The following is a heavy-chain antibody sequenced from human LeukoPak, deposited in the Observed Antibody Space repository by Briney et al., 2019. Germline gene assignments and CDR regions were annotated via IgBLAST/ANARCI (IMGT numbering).Heavy chain of an antibody. Sequence: GGSLRLSCAASGFTFSDYGMHWVRQAPGKGLEWVAVISYDGSNKYYTDSVKGRFTISRDNSKNTLYLQMSSLRTEDTAVYYCTKDDAYRITLYACDIWGQGTTVTVSS. CDR2: ISYDGSNK. D-gene: IGHD3-16*01. CDR1: GFTFSDYG. J-gene: IGHJ3*02. V-gene: IGHV3-30*18. CDR3: TKDDAYRITLYACDI.